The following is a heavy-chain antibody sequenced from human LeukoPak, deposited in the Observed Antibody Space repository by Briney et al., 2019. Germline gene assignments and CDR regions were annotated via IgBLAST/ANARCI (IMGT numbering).Heavy chain of an antibody. CDR3: ASDTVREALGIDY. V-gene: IGHV3-74*01. D-gene: IGHD4-11*01. Sequence: GGSLRLSCAASGFTFSSYWMHWVRQAPGKGLVWVSRINSDGSSTSYADSVKGRFTISRDSAKNTLYLEMNSLRAEDTAVYYCASDTVREALGIDYWGRGTLVTVSS. CDR2: INSDGSST. CDR1: GFTFSSYW. J-gene: IGHJ4*02.